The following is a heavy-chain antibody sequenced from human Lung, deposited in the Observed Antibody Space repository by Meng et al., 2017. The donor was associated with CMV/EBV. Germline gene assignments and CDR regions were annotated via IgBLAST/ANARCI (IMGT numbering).Heavy chain of an antibody. CDR3: ARARGDGDRYYDFWSGYYYYYYYGMDV. D-gene: IGHD3-3*01. V-gene: IGHV1-2*02. CDR1: GYTFTGYY. J-gene: IGHJ6*02. CDR2: INPNSGGT. Sequence: VSCKASGYTFTGYYMHWVRQAPGQGLEWMGWINPNSGGTNYAQKFQGRVTMTRDTSISTAYMELSRLRSDDTAVYYCARARGDGDRYYDFWSGYYYYYYYGMDVWGQGTTVTV.